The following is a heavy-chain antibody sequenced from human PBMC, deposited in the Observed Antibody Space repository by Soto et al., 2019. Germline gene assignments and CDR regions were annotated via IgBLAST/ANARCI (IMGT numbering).Heavy chain of an antibody. CDR1: GGTFSSYA. CDR3: ARDRSGSYHYYYYGMDV. J-gene: IGHJ6*02. Sequence: QVQLVQSGAEVKKPGSSVKVSCKASGGTFSSYAISWVRQAPGQGLEWMGGIIPIFGTANYAQKFQGRVTITADESTSTAYMELSSLRSEDTSVYYCARDRSGSYHYYYYGMDVWGQGTTVTVSS. V-gene: IGHV1-69*12. CDR2: IIPIFGTA. D-gene: IGHD3-10*01.